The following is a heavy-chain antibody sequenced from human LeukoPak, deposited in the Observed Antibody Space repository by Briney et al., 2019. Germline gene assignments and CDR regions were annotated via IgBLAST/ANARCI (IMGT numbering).Heavy chain of an antibody. J-gene: IGHJ4*02. V-gene: IGHV3-30*02. CDR2: IQYDGTNK. CDR3: ARAPADYYDSSGRLDPYYFDY. D-gene: IGHD3-22*01. Sequence: GGSLRLSCAASGFTFRSYGMYWVRQAPGKGLEWVALIQYDGTNKYYADSVKGRFTISRDNSKNTLYLQMNSLRAEDTAVYYCARAPADYYDSSGRLDPYYFDYWGQGTLVTVSS. CDR1: GFTFRSYG.